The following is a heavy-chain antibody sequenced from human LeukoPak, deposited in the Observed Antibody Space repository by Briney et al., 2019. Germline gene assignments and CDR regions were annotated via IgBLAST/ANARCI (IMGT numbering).Heavy chain of an antibody. CDR1: GYLFHNYG. V-gene: IGHV1-18*01. D-gene: IGHD3-22*01. CDR2: ISAYNGNT. Sequence: ASVKVSCKASGYLFHNYGFSWVRQAPGQGLEWMGWISAYNGNTNYAQKLQGRVTMTTDTSTSIGYMELRSLRSDDTAVYYCARDGRYYDSSGTPGYSSQGTLVTVSS. J-gene: IGHJ4*02. CDR3: ARDGRYYDSSGTPGY.